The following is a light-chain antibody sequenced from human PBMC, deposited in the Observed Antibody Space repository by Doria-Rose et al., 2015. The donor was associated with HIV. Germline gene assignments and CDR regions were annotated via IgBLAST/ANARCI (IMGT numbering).Light chain of an antibody. J-gene: IGKJ3*01. CDR2: WAS. V-gene: IGKV4-1*01. CDR1: QSLLYTSKNY. CDR3: QQYYDTPS. Sequence: DIRVTQSPESLGMSLGERATLNCKSNQSLLYTSKNYLAWYQQKPGQPPKLLIYWASTRHSVVPARFSGSGSGTDFTLTISSLEAEDVAVYYCQQYYDTPSFGPGTTVDIK.